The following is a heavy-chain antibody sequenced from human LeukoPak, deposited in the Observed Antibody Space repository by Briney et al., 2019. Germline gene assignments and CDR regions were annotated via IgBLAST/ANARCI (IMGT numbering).Heavy chain of an antibody. D-gene: IGHD5-24*01. Sequence: SVKLSCNASGGTFSSYAISWVRQAPGQGLEWMGRIIPILGIANYAQKFQGRVTITADKSTSTAYMELSSLRAEDTAVYYCARDGSGRDGYNSNYWGQGTLVTVSS. J-gene: IGHJ4*02. V-gene: IGHV1-69*04. CDR2: IIPILGIA. CDR1: GGTFSSYA. CDR3: ARDGSGRDGYNSNY.